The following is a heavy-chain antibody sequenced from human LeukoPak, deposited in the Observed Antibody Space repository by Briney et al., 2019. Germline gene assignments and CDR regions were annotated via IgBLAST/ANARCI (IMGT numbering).Heavy chain of an antibody. D-gene: IGHD2/OR15-2a*01. J-gene: IGHJ2*01. CDR2: IYYSGST. CDR1: GGSITTSSYY. CDR3: ARAFRARYFDL. V-gene: IGHV4-39*01. Sequence: KPSETLSLTCTVSGGSITTSSYYWGWIRQPPGKGLEWIGIIYYSGSTYYNPSLTGRVTISVDTSKNQFSLKLSSVTAADTAVYYCARAFRARYFDLWGRGTLVTVSS.